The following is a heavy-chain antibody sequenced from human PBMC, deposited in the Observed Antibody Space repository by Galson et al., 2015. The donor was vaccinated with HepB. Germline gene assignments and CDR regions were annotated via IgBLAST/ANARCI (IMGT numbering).Heavy chain of an antibody. D-gene: IGHD6-13*01. CDR2: ISYDGSNK. J-gene: IGHJ4*02. Sequence: SLRLSCAASGFTFSSYAMHWVRQAPGKGLEWVAVISYDGSNKYYADSVKGRFTISRDNSKNTLYPQMNSLRAEDTAVYYCARAGQQLAPRSLVDYWGQGTLVTVSS. CDR3: ARAGQQLAPRSLVDY. CDR1: GFTFSSYA. V-gene: IGHV3-30-3*01.